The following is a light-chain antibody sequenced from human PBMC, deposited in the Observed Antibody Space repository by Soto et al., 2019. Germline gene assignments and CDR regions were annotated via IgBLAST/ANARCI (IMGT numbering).Light chain of an antibody. CDR2: SAF. Sequence: DIQLTQSPSFLSASVGDRVTITCRASQGINDYLAWYQQKPGKAPKLLIHSAFTLQSGVPSRFSGSGSGTEFTLTISGLQPEDFAPYYCQHRHSYPITFGQGTRLEIK. J-gene: IGKJ5*01. CDR3: QHRHSYPIT. V-gene: IGKV1-9*01. CDR1: QGINDY.